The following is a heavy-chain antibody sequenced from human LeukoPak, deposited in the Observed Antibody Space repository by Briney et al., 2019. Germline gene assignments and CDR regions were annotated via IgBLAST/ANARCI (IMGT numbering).Heavy chain of an antibody. Sequence: LETLSLTCTVSVASISSHYWSWIRQPPGKGLEWIGYVHYTGTTNYNPTLKSRVTISVDRSKNQFSLKLSSVTAADTAVYYCASYSSRGYNDAFDNWGQGTMVTVSS. D-gene: IGHD6-13*01. V-gene: IGHV4-59*11. J-gene: IGHJ3*02. CDR1: VASISSHY. CDR2: VHYTGTT. CDR3: ASYSSRGYNDAFDN.